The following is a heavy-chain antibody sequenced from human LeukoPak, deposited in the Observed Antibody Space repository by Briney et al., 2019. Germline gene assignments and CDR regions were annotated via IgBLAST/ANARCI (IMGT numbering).Heavy chain of an antibody. CDR3: ARVETTGRT. D-gene: IGHD1-14*01. CDR1: GFTFSNYA. Sequence: PGGSLRLSCAASGFTFSNYAMNWVRQAPGKGLEWVSSISRSGNFIYYGDSVKGRFTISRNNAKNSLSLQMNSLRAEDTAVYYCARVETTGRTWGQGTLVSVSA. J-gene: IGHJ4*02. V-gene: IGHV3-21*01. CDR2: ISRSGNFI.